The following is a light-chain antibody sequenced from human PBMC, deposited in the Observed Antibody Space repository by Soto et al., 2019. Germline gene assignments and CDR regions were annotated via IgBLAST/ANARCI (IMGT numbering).Light chain of an antibody. CDR3: CSHAGGSSWV. CDR1: SSDVGGYKY. CDR2: EVS. V-gene: IGLV2-14*01. Sequence: QSALTQPASVSGSPGQSITISCTGTSSDVGGYKYVSWYQQHPDKAPKLIIFEVSNRPSGISSRFSGSKSGSTASLTISGLQAEDEADYYCCSHAGGSSWVFGGGTKLTVL. J-gene: IGLJ3*02.